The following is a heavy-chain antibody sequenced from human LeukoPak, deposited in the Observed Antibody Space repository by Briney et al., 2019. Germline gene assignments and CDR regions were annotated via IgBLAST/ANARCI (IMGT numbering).Heavy chain of an antibody. CDR3: ARQYGYSYGYFDY. V-gene: IGHV3-23*01. CDR2: VSGSGDST. Sequence: PGGSLRLSCAASGFTFSNCAMSWVRQAPGKGLEWVSGVSGSGDSTYYADSVKGRFTISRDNSKNTLYLQMNSLRAEDTAVYYCARQYGYSYGYFDYWGQGTLVTVSS. D-gene: IGHD5-18*01. J-gene: IGHJ4*02. CDR1: GFTFSNCA.